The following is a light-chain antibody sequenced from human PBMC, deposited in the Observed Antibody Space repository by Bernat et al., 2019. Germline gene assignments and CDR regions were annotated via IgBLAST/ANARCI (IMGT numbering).Light chain of an antibody. CDR1: QSISIY. Sequence: DIQMTQSPSSLSASVGDRVTITCRASQSISIYLNWYQQKPGKAPKFLIYAASSLQSGVPSRFSGSGSGTDFTLTISSLQPEDFATYYCQQSYSTRGTFGQGTKVEIK. CDR3: QQSYSTRGT. CDR2: AAS. V-gene: IGKV1-39*01. J-gene: IGKJ1*01.